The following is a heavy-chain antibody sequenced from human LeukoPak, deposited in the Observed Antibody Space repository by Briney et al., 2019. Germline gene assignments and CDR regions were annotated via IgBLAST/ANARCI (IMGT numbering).Heavy chain of an antibody. CDR2: INHSGST. D-gene: IGHD2-21*01. V-gene: IGHV4-34*01. J-gene: IGHJ4*02. CDR1: GGSFSGYY. Sequence: PSETLSLTCAVYGGSFSGYYWSWIRQPPGKGLEWIGEINHSGSTNYNPSLKSRVTILVDTSKNQFSLKLSSVTAADTAVYYCARRRLRRGYYFDYWGQGTLVTVSS. CDR3: ARRRLRRGYYFDY.